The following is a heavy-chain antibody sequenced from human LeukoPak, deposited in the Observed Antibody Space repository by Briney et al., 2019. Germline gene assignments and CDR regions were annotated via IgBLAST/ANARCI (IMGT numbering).Heavy chain of an antibody. Sequence: GGSLRLSCAASGFTFSSYNMNWVRQALGKGLEWVSYISSSSSTIYYADSVKGRFTISRDNAKNSLYLQMNSLRAEDTAVYYCARSGSYRLDYWGQGTLVTVSS. V-gene: IGHV3-48*01. CDR2: ISSSSSTI. D-gene: IGHD1-26*01. J-gene: IGHJ4*02. CDR1: GFTFSSYN. CDR3: ARSGSYRLDY.